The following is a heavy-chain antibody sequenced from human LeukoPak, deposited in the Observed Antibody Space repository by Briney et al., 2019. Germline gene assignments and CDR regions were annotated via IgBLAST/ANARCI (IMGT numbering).Heavy chain of an antibody. D-gene: IGHD3-16*02. V-gene: IGHV3-20*04. CDR3: ARWELSGRVMERLSWIDH. Sequence: GGSLRLSXAASGFTFDDFGMTWVRQAPGKGLEWVSGINWNGGGTGYADSVKGRFTISRDNAKKNLYLQMNSLRVEDTAVYYCARWELSGRVMERLSWIDHWGQGALVTVSS. CDR2: INWNGGGT. CDR1: GFTFDDFG. J-gene: IGHJ4*02.